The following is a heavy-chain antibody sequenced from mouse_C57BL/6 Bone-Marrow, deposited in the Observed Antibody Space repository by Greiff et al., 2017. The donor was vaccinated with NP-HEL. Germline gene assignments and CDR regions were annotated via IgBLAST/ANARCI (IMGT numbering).Heavy chain of an antibody. CDR1: GYTFTSYW. J-gene: IGHJ4*01. CDR2: IDPSDSYT. Sequence: VKLQQPGAELVLPGASVKLSCKASGYTFTSYWMHWVKQRPGQGLEWIGEIDPSDSYTNYNQKFKGKSTLTVDKSSSTAYKKLSSLTSEDSAVYYWARWDGYPYYDAMGYWGQGTSVTVSS. D-gene: IGHD2-3*01. V-gene: IGHV1-69*01. CDR3: ARWDGYPYYDAMGY.